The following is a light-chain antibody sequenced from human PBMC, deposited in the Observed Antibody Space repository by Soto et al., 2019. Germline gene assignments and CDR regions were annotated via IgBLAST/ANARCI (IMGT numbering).Light chain of an antibody. Sequence: EIVLTQSPGTLSLPPGERATLSCSASQSISSTYLAWYRQKPGQAPSILIYAASSTAAGIPDRFSGSGSGTDFTLTISRLEPEDFAVCYCPQYYASSWSFGQGTRVEI. CDR3: PQYYASSWS. CDR2: AAS. J-gene: IGKJ1*01. CDR1: QSISSTY. V-gene: IGKV3-20*01.